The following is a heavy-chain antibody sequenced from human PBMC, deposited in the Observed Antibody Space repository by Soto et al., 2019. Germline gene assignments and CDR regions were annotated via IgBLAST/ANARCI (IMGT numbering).Heavy chain of an antibody. J-gene: IGHJ4*02. D-gene: IGHD5-12*01. V-gene: IGHV1-3*01. Sequence: VQLVQSGAEVKKPGASVRISCTASGISYTTYAIHWVRQAPGQGLEWMGWTNAGNGDTRYSQRFQGRVTLTRDTSATTTYMDLSSLRSEDTSIYYCARAISGYVTWGQGTLVTVSS. CDR2: TNAGNGDT. CDR3: ARAISGYVT. CDR1: GISYTTYA.